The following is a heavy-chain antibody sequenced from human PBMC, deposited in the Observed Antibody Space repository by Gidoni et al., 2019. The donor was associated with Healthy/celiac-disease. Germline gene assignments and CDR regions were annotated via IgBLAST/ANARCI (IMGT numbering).Heavy chain of an antibody. J-gene: IGHJ6*03. Sequence: EVQLVESGGGLVKPGGSLRLPCAASGFTFSRYSMNWVRRAPGKGLEWVSSISSSSSYIYYADSVKGRFTISRDNAKNSLYLQMNSLRAEDTAVYYCARETVGAQYYYYYYMDVWGKGTTVTVSS. CDR1: GFTFSRYS. CDR2: ISSSSSYI. D-gene: IGHD1-26*01. V-gene: IGHV3-21*01. CDR3: ARETVGAQYYYYYYMDV.